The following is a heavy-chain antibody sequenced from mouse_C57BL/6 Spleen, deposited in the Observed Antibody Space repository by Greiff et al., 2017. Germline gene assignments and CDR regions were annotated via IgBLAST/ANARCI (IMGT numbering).Heavy chain of an antibody. J-gene: IGHJ4*01. V-gene: IGHV1-42*01. CDR3: ARGGIRELRLGAMDY. D-gene: IGHD3-2*02. CDR1: GYSFTGYY. Sequence: VQLQQSGPELVKPGASVKISCKASGYSFTGYYMNWVKQSPEKSLEWIGEINPSTGGTTYNQKFKAKATLTVDKSSSTAYMQLKSLTSEDSAVYYSARGGIRELRLGAMDYRGEG. CDR2: INPSTGGT.